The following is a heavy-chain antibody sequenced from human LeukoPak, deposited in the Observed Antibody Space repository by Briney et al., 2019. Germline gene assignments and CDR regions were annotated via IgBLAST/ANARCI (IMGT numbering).Heavy chain of an antibody. CDR3: ARVLRSKYSSSSSGSIDY. D-gene: IGHD6-6*01. Sequence: KPSETLSLTCAVYGGSFSGYYWSWIRQPPGKGLEWIGEINHSGSTNYNPSLKSRVTISVDTSKNQFSLKLSSVTAADTAVYYCARVLRSKYSSSSSGSIDYWGRGTLVTVSS. CDR2: INHSGST. CDR1: GGSFSGYY. V-gene: IGHV4-34*01. J-gene: IGHJ4*02.